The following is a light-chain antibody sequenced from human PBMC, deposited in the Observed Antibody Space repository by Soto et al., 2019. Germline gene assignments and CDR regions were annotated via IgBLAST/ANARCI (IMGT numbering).Light chain of an antibody. CDR1: QGISNY. Sequence: DFQMTQSPSALSASVGDRVTITCRTSQGISNYLAWYQQKPGKSPKLLIFGASTLQSGVPSRFSGSRSGTDFALHISGLKPEDVATYYCQRYDNVPLAFGQGNKLEI. CDR3: QRYDNVPLA. V-gene: IGKV1-27*01. J-gene: IGKJ2*01. CDR2: GAS.